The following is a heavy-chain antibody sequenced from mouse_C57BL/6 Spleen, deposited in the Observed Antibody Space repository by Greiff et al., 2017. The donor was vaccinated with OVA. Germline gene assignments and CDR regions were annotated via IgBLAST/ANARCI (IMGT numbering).Heavy chain of an antibody. J-gene: IGHJ3*01. CDR3: ARLNYDGLLEAWFDY. D-gene: IGHD2-3*01. V-gene: IGHV14-2*01. CDR2: IDPEDGET. CDR1: GFNIKDYY. Sequence: EVKLQESGAELVKPGASVKLSCTASGFNIKDYYMHWVKQRTEQGLEWIGRIDPEDGETKYDQNFKGKATMTVDTSSSTAYMQLSSLTSEDSAVYYCARLNYDGLLEAWFDYWGQGTPVTGSA.